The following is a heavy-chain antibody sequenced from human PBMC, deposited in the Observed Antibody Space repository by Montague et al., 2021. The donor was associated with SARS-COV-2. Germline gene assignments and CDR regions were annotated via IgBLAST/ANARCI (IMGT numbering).Heavy chain of an antibody. J-gene: IGHJ4*02. CDR1: GFSLSTSGVC. CDR2: IDWDDDK. CDR3: ARTGSAVPGIMSTYYYNY. V-gene: IGHV2-70*13. Sequence: PALMTPTQTLTLTCTFSGFSLSTSGVCVSWIRQPPGKALEWLALIDWDDDKYYSASLKTRLTISKGPSTNQVVLTMTNMDPVDTGTYYCARTGSAVPGIMSTYYYNYRGQGTPVTVSA. D-gene: IGHD2/OR15-2a*01.